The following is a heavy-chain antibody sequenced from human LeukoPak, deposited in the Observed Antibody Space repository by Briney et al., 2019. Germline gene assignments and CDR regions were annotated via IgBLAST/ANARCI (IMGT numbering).Heavy chain of an antibody. V-gene: IGHV3-30*02. CDR1: GFTFSSYG. CDR2: IRYDGSNK. CDR3: AKDREEIVVVIDY. D-gene: IGHD3-22*01. Sequence: GGSLRLSCAASGFTFSSYGMHWVRQAPGKGLEWVAFIRYDGSNKYYADSVKGRFTISRDNSKNTLYLQMNSLRAEDTAVYYCAKDREEIVVVIDYWGQGTLVTVSS. J-gene: IGHJ4*02.